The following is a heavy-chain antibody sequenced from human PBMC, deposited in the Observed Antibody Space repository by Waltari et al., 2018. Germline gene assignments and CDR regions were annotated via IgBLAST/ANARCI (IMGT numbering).Heavy chain of an antibody. CDR1: GFTVSSNY. J-gene: IGHJ5*02. CDR2: SCSGGST. CDR3: ASWDSSGYYL. V-gene: IGHV3-53*01. Sequence: EVQLVESGGGLIQPGGSLRLSCAASGFTVSSNYMSWVRQAPGKGLGGVSVSCSGGSTYYADAVKGRFTISRDNSKNTLYLQMNSLRAEDTAVYYCASWDSSGYYLWGQGTLVTVSS. D-gene: IGHD3-22*01.